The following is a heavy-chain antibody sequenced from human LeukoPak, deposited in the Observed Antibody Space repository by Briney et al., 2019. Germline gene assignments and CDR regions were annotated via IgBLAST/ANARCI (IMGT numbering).Heavy chain of an antibody. V-gene: IGHV1-24*01. J-gene: IGHJ6*02. CDR2: FDPEDGET. CDR3: ATVGPHCSGGSCYYYGMDV. CDR1: GYTLTELS. D-gene: IGHD2-15*01. Sequence: ASVKVSCKVSGYTLTELSMHWVRQAPGKGLEWMGGFDPEDGETIYAQKIQGRVTMTEDTSTDTAYMELSSLRSEDTAVYYCATVGPHCSGGSCYYYGMDVWGQGTTVTVSS.